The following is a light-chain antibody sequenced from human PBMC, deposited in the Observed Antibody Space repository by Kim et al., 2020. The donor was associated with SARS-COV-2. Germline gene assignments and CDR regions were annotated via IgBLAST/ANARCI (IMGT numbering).Light chain of an antibody. Sequence: EIQMTQSPSSLSASGGDIVTITSQESKDISNYLNWYQQKPGKDSKLLIYDASNLETGVPSRFSGSGSGTDFTFTISSLQPEDIATYYCQHYRTFGQGTKLEI. V-gene: IGKV1-33*01. CDR3: QHYRT. CDR1: KDISNY. J-gene: IGKJ2*01. CDR2: DAS.